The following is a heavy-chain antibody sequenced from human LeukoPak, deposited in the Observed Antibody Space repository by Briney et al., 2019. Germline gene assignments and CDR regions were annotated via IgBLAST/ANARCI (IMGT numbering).Heavy chain of an antibody. D-gene: IGHD3-9*01. V-gene: IGHV4-59*01. Sequence: SETLSLTCTVSGGSISSYYWSWIRQPPGKGLEWIRYIYYSGSTNYNPSLKSRVTISVDTSKNQFSLKLSSVTAADTAVYYCAREGPDILTGYRYHYFDYWGQGTLVTVSS. CDR1: GGSISSYY. CDR2: IYYSGST. J-gene: IGHJ4*02. CDR3: AREGPDILTGYRYHYFDY.